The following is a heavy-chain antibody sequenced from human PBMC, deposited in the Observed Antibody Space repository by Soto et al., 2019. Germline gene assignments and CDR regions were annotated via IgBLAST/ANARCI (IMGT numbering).Heavy chain of an antibody. CDR3: AKAMRARGSDQSYYYGMDV. D-gene: IGHD2-15*01. Sequence: GGSLRLSCAASGFTFSSYGMHWVRQAPGKGLEWVAVISYDGSNKYYADSVKGRFTISRDNSKNTLYLQMNSLRAEDTAVYYCAKAMRARGSDQSYYYGMDVWGQGTTVTVSS. CDR1: GFTFSSYG. J-gene: IGHJ6*02. CDR2: ISYDGSNK. V-gene: IGHV3-30*18.